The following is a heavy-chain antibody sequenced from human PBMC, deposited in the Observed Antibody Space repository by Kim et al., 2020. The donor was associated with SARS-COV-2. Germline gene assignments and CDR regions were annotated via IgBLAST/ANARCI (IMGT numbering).Heavy chain of an antibody. J-gene: IGHJ4*02. CDR3: AKRSYSSSSADY. CDR2: ISGGGGST. CDR1: GFTFSSYA. D-gene: IGHD6-6*01. Sequence: GGSLRLSCAASGFTFSSYAMSWVRQAPGKGLEWVSAISGGGGSTYYADSVKGRFTISRDNSKNTLYLQMNSLRAEDTAVYYCAKRSYSSSSADYWGQGTLVTVSS. V-gene: IGHV3-23*01.